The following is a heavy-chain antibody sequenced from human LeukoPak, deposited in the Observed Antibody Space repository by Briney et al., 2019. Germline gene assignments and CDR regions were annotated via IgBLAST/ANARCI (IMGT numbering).Heavy chain of an antibody. CDR2: ISYDGSNK. Sequence: PGGSLRLSCAASGFTFSSYGMHWVRQAPGKGLEWVAVISYDGSNKYYADSVKGRFTISRDNSKNTLYLQMNSLRAEDTAVYYCAKGGVGRPEGEPFDPWGQGTLVTVSS. J-gene: IGHJ5*02. D-gene: IGHD1-26*01. CDR3: AKGGVGRPEGEPFDP. V-gene: IGHV3-30*18. CDR1: GFTFSSYG.